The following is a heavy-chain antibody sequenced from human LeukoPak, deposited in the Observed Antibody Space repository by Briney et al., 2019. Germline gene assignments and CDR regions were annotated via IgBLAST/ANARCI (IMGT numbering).Heavy chain of an antibody. Sequence: PGGSLRLSCAASGFTFSSYWMSWVRQAPGKGLEWVANIKQDGSEKYYVDSVKGRFTISRDNAKNSLYLQMNSLRAEDTAVYYCARDQPRWFGDNWFDPWGQGTLVTVSS. CDR3: ARDQPRWFGDNWFDP. CDR1: GFTFSSYW. D-gene: IGHD3-10*01. J-gene: IGHJ5*02. V-gene: IGHV3-7*01. CDR2: IKQDGSEK.